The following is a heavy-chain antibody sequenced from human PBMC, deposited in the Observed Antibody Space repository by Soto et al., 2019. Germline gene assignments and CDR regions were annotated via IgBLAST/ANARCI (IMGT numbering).Heavy chain of an antibody. CDR2: ISAYNGNT. D-gene: IGHD6-6*01. CDR1: GYTFTSYG. Sequence: ASVKVSCKASGYTFTSYGISCVRQAPGQGLEWMGWISAYNGNTNYAQKLQGRVTMTTDTSTSTAYMELRSLRSDDTAVYYCAEHSSSSGGYYYYGMDVWGQGTTVTVSS. V-gene: IGHV1-18*01. J-gene: IGHJ6*02. CDR3: AEHSSSSGGYYYYGMDV.